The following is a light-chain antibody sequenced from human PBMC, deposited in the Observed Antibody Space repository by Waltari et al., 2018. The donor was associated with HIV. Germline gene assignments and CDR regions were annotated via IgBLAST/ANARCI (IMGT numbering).Light chain of an antibody. CDR3: QQYKSYPYT. CDR1: QTISGW. V-gene: IGKV1-5*03. Sequence: DIQMTQSPPALSASVGDRVTITCRASQTISGWLVWYQQKPGKAPKLLIYQAYTLDTGVPSRFSGSRSGTEFTLTISSLQPDDCATYYCQQYKSYPYTFGQGTKLEIK. CDR2: QAY. J-gene: IGKJ2*01.